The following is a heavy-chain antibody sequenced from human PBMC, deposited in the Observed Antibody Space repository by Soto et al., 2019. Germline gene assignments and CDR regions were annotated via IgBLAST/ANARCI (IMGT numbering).Heavy chain of an antibody. Sequence: GESLKISCKGSGYSFTSYWIGWVRQMPGKGLEWMGIIYPGDSDTRYSPSFQGQVTISADKSISTAYLQWSSLKASDTAMYYCARSVPHNYGSGSYYYYYGMDVWGQGTTVTGSS. J-gene: IGHJ6*02. CDR1: GYSFTSYW. CDR3: ARSVPHNYGSGSYYYYYGMDV. D-gene: IGHD3-10*01. CDR2: IYPGDSDT. V-gene: IGHV5-51*01.